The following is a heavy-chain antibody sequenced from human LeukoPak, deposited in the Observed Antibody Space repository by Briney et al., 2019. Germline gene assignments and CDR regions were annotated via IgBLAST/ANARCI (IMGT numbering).Heavy chain of an antibody. CDR1: GFTFSSYS. CDR2: ISSSSSNI. D-gene: IGHD4-17*01. CDR3: ARSIGTVTSYDAFDI. V-gene: IGHV3-21*01. Sequence: GGSLRLSCAASGFTFSSYSMNWVRQAPGKGLEWVSSISSSSSNIYYADSVKGRFTISRDNAKNSLYLQMNSLRVEDTAVYYCARSIGTVTSYDAFDIWGQGTMVTVSS. J-gene: IGHJ3*02.